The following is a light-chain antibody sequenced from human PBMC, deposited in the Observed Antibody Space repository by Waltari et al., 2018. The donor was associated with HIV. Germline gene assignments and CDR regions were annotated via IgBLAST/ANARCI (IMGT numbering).Light chain of an antibody. Sequence: QSALTQPASVSGSPGPSITISCIGTTSDVGPYHYVPCHQHRPAKVPKLIIYEVSQRPSGVSTRFSGSKSGNTASLTISGLQAEDEADYYCSSYTSTSTPIVFGGGTQLTVL. CDR3: SSYTSTSTPIV. V-gene: IGLV2-14*01. J-gene: IGLJ2*01. CDR1: TSDVGPYHY. CDR2: EVS.